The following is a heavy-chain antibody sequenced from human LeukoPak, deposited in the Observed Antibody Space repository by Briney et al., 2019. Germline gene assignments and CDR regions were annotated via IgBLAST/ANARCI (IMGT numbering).Heavy chain of an antibody. Sequence: GGSLRLSCAASGFTFSSNAMHWVRQAPGKGLEWVAVISYDGNNKYYAESVKGRFTISRDNSNNTLYLQMNSLRAEDTAVYYCARTYSGSPGAFDYWGQGTLVTVSS. V-gene: IGHV3-30-3*01. D-gene: IGHD1-26*01. CDR3: ARTYSGSPGAFDY. CDR1: GFTFSSNA. CDR2: ISYDGNNK. J-gene: IGHJ4*02.